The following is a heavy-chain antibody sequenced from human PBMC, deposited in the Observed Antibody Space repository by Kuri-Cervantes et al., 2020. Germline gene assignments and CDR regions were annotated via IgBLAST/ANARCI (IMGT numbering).Heavy chain of an antibody. D-gene: IGHD1-26*01. CDR2: ISSSSSTI. CDR3: ASGTPAPRSGSYRGMPTYWYFDL. Sequence: GESLRLSCAASGFTFSRYRMNWVRQAPGKGLEWVSYISSSSSTIYYADSVKGRFTISRDNAKNSLYLQMNSLRDEDTAVYYCASGTPAPRSGSYRGMPTYWYFDLWGRGTLVTVSS. CDR1: GFTFSRYR. V-gene: IGHV3-48*02. J-gene: IGHJ2*01.